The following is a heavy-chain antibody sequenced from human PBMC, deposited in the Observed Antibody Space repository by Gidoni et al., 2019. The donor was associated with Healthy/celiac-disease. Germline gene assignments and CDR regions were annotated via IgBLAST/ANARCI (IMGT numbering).Heavy chain of an antibody. CDR3: AINYVWGSREDY. V-gene: IGHV3-48*03. J-gene: IGHJ4*02. CDR1: GFTFSSYE. CDR2: ISSSGSTI. Sequence: EVQLVESGGGLVQPGGSLRLSCAASGFTFSSYEMNWVRQAPGKGLEWVSYISSSGSTIYYADSVKGRFTISRDNAKNSLYLQMNSLRAEDTAVYYCAINYVWGSREDYWGQGTLVTVSS. D-gene: IGHD3-16*01.